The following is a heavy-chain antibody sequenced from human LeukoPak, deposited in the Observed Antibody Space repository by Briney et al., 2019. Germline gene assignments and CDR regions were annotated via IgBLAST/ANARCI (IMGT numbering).Heavy chain of an antibody. Sequence: SETLSLTCAVYGGSFSGYYWSWIRQPPGKGLEWIGEINHSGSTNYNPSLKSRVTISVDTSKNQFSPKLSSVTAADTAVYYCARLKGYSYGSTGGDYWGQGTLVTVST. CDR3: ARLKGYSYGSTGGDY. J-gene: IGHJ4*02. CDR2: INHSGST. V-gene: IGHV4-34*01. D-gene: IGHD5-18*01. CDR1: GGSFSGYY.